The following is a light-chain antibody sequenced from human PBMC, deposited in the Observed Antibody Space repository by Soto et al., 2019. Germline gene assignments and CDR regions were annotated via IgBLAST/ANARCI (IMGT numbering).Light chain of an antibody. CDR3: QKYGSSLWT. V-gene: IGKV3-20*01. J-gene: IGKJ1*01. CDR1: QSVSSSY. Sequence: ELVLTQSPGTLSLSPGESAGLSCRASQSVSSSYLAWYQQKPGQAPRILIYGESSRATGIPDRFSGSGSGTDLTLTISRLEPEDFAVYYCQKYGSSLWTXGQGTKVDIK. CDR2: GES.